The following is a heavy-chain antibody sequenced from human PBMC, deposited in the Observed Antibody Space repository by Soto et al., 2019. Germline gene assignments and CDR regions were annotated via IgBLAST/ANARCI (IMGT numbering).Heavy chain of an antibody. CDR2: ISSSSSTI. CDR1: GFTFSSYA. J-gene: IGHJ6*02. Sequence: PGGSLRLSCAASGFTFSSYAMSWVRQAPGKGLEWVSYISSSSSTIYYADSVKGRFTISRDNAKNSLYLQMNSLRDEDTAVYYCARDLHYYDSSGYLYGMDVWGQGTTVTVSS. V-gene: IGHV3-48*02. CDR3: ARDLHYYDSSGYLYGMDV. D-gene: IGHD3-22*01.